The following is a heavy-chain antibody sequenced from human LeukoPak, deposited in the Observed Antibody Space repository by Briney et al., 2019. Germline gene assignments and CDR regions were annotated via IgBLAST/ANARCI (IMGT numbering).Heavy chain of an antibody. V-gene: IGHV4-61*01. D-gene: IGHD6-6*01. J-gene: IGHJ6*03. CDR1: GGSISSSSYY. CDR2: IYYSGST. Sequence: SETLSLTCTVSGGSISSSSYYWSWIRQPPGKGLEWSGYIYYSGSTNYNPSLKSRVTISVDTSKNQFSLKLSSVTAADTAVYYCARDWGVSARPGYMDVWGKGTTVTVSS. CDR3: ARDWGVSARPGYMDV.